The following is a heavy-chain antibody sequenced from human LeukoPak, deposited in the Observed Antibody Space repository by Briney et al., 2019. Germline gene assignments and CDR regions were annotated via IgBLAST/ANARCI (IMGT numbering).Heavy chain of an antibody. CDR3: AREVVIVPDYFYYGLDV. V-gene: IGHV3-7*03. J-gene: IGHJ6*02. CDR1: GLTFSRHW. Sequence: GGSLRLSCAASGLTFSRHWMTWVRQAPGKGLEWVANIKHDGSEKNYVDSVKGRFTISRDNAKNSLYLRMNSLRAEDTAVYYCAREVVIVPDYFYYGLDVWGQGTTVTVFS. D-gene: IGHD2/OR15-2a*01. CDR2: IKHDGSEK.